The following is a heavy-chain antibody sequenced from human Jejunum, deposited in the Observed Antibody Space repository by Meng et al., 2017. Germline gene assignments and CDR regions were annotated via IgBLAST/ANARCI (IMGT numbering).Heavy chain of an antibody. D-gene: IGHD1-26*01. V-gene: IGHV4-34*02. Sequence: QVQLQQWGAGVLKPSETLSFTCAVYGGSISGYFWSWIRQAPGEGLEWVGEFTRGGTTNYNPSLKSRVTISADTSKNQFSLTLSSVSAADTAVYYCARHEVDFDNWGQGTLVTVSS. CDR2: FTRGGTT. CDR3: ARHEVDFDN. CDR1: GGSISGYF. J-gene: IGHJ4*02.